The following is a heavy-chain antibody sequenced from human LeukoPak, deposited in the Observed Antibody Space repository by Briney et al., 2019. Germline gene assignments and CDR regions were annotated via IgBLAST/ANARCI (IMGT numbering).Heavy chain of an antibody. Sequence: PGGSLRLSSAASGFTFSSYEMNWVRQAPGKGLEWVSYISSSGSTIYYADSVKGRFTISRDNAKNSLYLQMNSLRAEDTAVYYCARDAYDSRVDYWGQGTLVTVSS. CDR1: GFTFSSYE. V-gene: IGHV3-48*03. D-gene: IGHD3-22*01. CDR3: ARDAYDSRVDY. CDR2: ISSSGSTI. J-gene: IGHJ4*02.